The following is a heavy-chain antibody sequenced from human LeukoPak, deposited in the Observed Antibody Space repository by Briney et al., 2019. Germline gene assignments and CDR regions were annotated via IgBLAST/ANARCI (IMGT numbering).Heavy chain of an antibody. CDR3: ARETSDYGDYTKHFDY. Sequence: SVKVPCKASGFTFTSSAMQWVRQARGQRLEWIGWIVVGSGNTNYAQKFQERVTITRDMSTSTAYMELSRLRSDDTAVYYCARETSDYGDYTKHFDYWGQGTLVTVSS. D-gene: IGHD4-17*01. CDR2: IVVGSGNT. V-gene: IGHV1-58*02. CDR1: GFTFTSSA. J-gene: IGHJ4*02.